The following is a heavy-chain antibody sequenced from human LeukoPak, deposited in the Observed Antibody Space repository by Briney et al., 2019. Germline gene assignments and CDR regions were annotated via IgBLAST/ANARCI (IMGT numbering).Heavy chain of an antibody. CDR3: ARGMDTAMATGVFFDY. J-gene: IGHJ4*02. V-gene: IGHV4-34*01. Sequence: SETLSLTCAVYGGSFSGYYWSWIRQPPGKGLEWIGEINHSGSTNYNPSPKSRVTISVDTSKNQFSLKLSSVTAADTAVYYCARGMDTAMATGVFFDYWGQGTLVTVSS. CDR2: INHSGST. D-gene: IGHD5-18*01. CDR1: GGSFSGYY.